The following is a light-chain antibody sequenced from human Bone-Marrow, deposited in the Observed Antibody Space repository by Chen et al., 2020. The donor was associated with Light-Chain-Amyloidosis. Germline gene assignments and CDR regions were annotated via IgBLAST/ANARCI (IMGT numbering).Light chain of an antibody. CDR1: KLGEKY. CDR2: QDT. V-gene: IGLV3-1*01. Sequence: SYELTQPPSVSVSPGQTASIPCSGDKLGEKYTCWYQQKPGQSPLLVVYQDTKRPSGIAERFSGSNSGNTATLTISGTQAMDEADYYCQVWDSTTVVFGGGTKVTVL. CDR3: QVWDSTTVV. J-gene: IGLJ2*01.